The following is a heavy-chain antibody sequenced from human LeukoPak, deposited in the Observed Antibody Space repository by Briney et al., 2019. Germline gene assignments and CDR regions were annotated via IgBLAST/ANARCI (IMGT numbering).Heavy chain of an antibody. CDR1: GFTFSSYS. D-gene: IGHD3-22*01. J-gene: IGHJ1*01. CDR3: ARAQVPAYYYDSSGYYYVLQH. V-gene: IGHV3-21*01. Sequence: GGSLRPSCAASGFTFSSYSMNWVRQAPGKGLEWVSSISSSSSYIYYADSVKGRFTISRDNAKNSLYLQMNSLRAEDTAVYYCARAQVPAYYYDSSGYYYVLQHWGQGTLVTVSS. CDR2: ISSSSSYI.